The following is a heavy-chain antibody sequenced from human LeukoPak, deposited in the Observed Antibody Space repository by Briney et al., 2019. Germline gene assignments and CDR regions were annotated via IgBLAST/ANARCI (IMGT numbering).Heavy chain of an antibody. CDR3: ALAVPGTQYFDL. CDR1: GGSVNRYY. D-gene: IGHD6-19*01. CDR2: VYFSGST. V-gene: IGHV4-59*02. J-gene: IGHJ2*01. Sequence: SETLSLTCTISGGSVNRYYWTWIRQPPGKGLEWIGYVYFSGSTNYNPSLKSRVTMSTISVDTSKNQFSLKLNSVTTADTAIYYCALAVPGTQYFDLWGRGTLVTVSS.